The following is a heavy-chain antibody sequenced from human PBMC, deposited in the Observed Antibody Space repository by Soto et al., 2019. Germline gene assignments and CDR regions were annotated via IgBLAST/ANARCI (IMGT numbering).Heavy chain of an antibody. V-gene: IGHV1-8*01. J-gene: IGHJ6*02. CDR1: GYTFTSYA. Sequence: QVQLVQSGAEVKKPGASVKVSCKASGYTFTSYAINWVRQATGQGLEWLGWMNPNSGNTGYAQKFQGRVTMTRNTSRSTAYMELSSLRSEDTAVYYCARRGYSSSWYYYYYYGMDVWGQGTTGTVSS. CDR2: MNPNSGNT. D-gene: IGHD6-13*01. CDR3: ARRGYSSSWYYYYYYGMDV.